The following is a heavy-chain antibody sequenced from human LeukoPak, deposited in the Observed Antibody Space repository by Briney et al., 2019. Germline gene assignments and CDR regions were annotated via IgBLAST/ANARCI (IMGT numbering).Heavy chain of an antibody. Sequence: SQTLSLTCTVSGGSISSGGYYWSWIRQPPGKGLEWIGHIYHSGSTYYNPSLKSRVTISVDRSKNQFSLELSSVTAADTAVYYCARDYGDYVAFDIWGQGTMVTVSS. CDR1: GGSISSGGYY. CDR3: ARDYGDYVAFDI. CDR2: IYHSGST. V-gene: IGHV4-30-2*01. J-gene: IGHJ3*02. D-gene: IGHD4-17*01.